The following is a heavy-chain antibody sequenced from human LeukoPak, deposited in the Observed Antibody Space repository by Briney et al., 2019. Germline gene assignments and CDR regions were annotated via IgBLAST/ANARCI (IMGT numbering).Heavy chain of an antibody. CDR2: ISGSGGSP. CDR1: GFNFSSYA. Sequence: GGSLRLSCAASGFNFSSYAMSWVRQAPGKGLEWVSAISGSGGSPYYADSVKGRFTISRDNSKNTLYLQMNSLRASDTAVYYCAKERYCSSTSCYGLSDYWGQGTLVTVSS. CDR3: AKERYCSSTSCYGLSDY. D-gene: IGHD2-2*01. J-gene: IGHJ4*02. V-gene: IGHV3-23*01.